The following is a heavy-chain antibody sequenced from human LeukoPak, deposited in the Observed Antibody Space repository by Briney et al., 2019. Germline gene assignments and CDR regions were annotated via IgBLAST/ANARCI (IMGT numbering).Heavy chain of an antibody. D-gene: IGHD2-15*01. CDR2: ISAYNGNT. V-gene: IGHV1-18*01. Sequence: GASVKVSCKASGYTFTIYGISWVRQAPGQGLEWMGWISAYNGNTNYAQKLQGRVTMTTDTSTSTAYMELRSLRSDDTAVYYCASAVRCSGGSCADAFDIWGQGTMVTVSS. CDR1: GYTFTIYG. CDR3: ASAVRCSGGSCADAFDI. J-gene: IGHJ3*02.